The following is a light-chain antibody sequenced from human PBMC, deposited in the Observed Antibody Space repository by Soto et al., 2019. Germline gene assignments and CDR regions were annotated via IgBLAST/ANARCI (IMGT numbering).Light chain of an antibody. V-gene: IGKV1-5*01. CDR2: DAS. Sequence: DIHMTQSPSTLSASVGDRVTITCRASQSISNWLTWYQQKPRKARKLLIFDASTLESGVPSRFSGSGSGTEFTLTISVLQPDDFATYYCQQYNNYCTFGQGTKLEIQ. CDR1: QSISNW. J-gene: IGKJ2*01. CDR3: QQYNNYCT.